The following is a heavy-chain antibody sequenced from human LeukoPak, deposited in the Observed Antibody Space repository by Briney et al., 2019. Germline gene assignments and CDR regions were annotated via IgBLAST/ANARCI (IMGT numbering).Heavy chain of an antibody. CDR3: ARGISSSTCCHFDY. J-gene: IGHJ4*02. Sequence: GGSLRLSCAVSGFTVSGNYMTWVRQAPGKGLEWVSLIYSGGSTYSADSVKGRFTISRDNSKNTLYLQMNSLRVEDTAVYYCARGISSSTCCHFDYWGQGTLVTVSS. CDR2: IYSGGST. V-gene: IGHV3-66*02. CDR1: GFTVSGNY. D-gene: IGHD2/OR15-2a*01.